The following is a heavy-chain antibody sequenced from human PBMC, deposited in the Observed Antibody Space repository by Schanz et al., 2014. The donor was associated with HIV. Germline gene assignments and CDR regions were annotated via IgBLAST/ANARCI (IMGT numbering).Heavy chain of an antibody. D-gene: IGHD1-26*01. CDR1: GFTLSSYW. CDR3: VLPSAKIVGGLGEHYFDH. V-gene: IGHV3-30-3*01. CDR2: ISYDGSYK. Sequence: QVQLVESGGGVVQPGRSLRLSCAGSGFTLSSYWMSWVRQAPGKGLEWVTVISYDGSYKYYADSVKGRFTISRDNAKNSLYLQMNSLRAEDTAVYYCVLPSAKIVGGLGEHYFDHWGQGTLVTVSS. J-gene: IGHJ4*02.